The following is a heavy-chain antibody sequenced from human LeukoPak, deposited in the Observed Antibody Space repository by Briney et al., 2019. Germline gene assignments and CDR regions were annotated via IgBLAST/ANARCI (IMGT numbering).Heavy chain of an antibody. V-gene: IGHV1-69*13. J-gene: IGHJ6*03. CDR1: GGTFSSYA. Sequence: SVKVSCKASGGTFSSYAISWVRQAPGQGLEWMGGIIPIFGTANYAQKFQGRVTITADESTSTAYMELSSLRSEDTAVYYCARDQGTVLLWFSYYMDVWGKGTTVTVSS. CDR2: IIPIFGTA. D-gene: IGHD3-10*01. CDR3: ARDQGTVLLWFSYYMDV.